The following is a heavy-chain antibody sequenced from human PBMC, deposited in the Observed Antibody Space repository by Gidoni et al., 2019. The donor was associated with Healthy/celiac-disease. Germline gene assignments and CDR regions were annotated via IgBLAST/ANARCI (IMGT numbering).Heavy chain of an antibody. D-gene: IGHD6-13*01. CDR3: ARDIAAAGPLTSPWYFDL. Sequence: EVQLVESGGGLVKPGGSLRLSCAASGFTFSSYSMNWVRQAPGKGLEWVSSISSSSSYIYYADSVKGRFTISRDNAKNSLYLQMNSLRAEDTAVYYCARDIAAAGPLTSPWYFDLWGRGTLVTVSS. CDR2: ISSSSSYI. V-gene: IGHV3-21*01. CDR1: GFTFSSYS. J-gene: IGHJ2*01.